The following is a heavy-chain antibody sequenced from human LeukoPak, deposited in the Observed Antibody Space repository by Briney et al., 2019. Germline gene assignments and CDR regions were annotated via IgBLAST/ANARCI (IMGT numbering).Heavy chain of an antibody. V-gene: IGHV4-59*08. CDR3: ARHKENMIVVVNYAFDI. CDR2: IYYSGST. D-gene: IGHD3-22*01. CDR1: GGSISSYY. Sequence: PSETLSLTCTVSGGSISSYYWSWIRQPPGKGLEWIGYIYYSGSTNYNPSLESRVTISVDTSKNQFSLKLSSVTAADTAVYYCARHKENMIVVVNYAFDIWGQGTMVTVSS. J-gene: IGHJ3*02.